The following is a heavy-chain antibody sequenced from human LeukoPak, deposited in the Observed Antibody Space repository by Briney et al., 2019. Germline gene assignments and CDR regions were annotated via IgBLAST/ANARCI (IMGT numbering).Heavy chain of an antibody. J-gene: IGHJ4*02. CDR2: ISGSGGST. CDR1: GFTFSNYA. D-gene: IGHD2-2*01. Sequence: PGGSLRLSCAASGFTFSNYAMSWVRQAPGRGLEWVSAISGSGGSTYYADSVKGRFTISRDNSKNTLYLQMNSLRAEDTAIYYCARGQYCSSTTCIFDCWGQGTLVTVSS. CDR3: ARGQYCSSTTCIFDC. V-gene: IGHV3-23*01.